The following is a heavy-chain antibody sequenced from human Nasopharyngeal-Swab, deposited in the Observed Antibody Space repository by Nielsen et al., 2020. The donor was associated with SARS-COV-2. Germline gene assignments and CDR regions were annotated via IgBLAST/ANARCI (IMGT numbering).Heavy chain of an antibody. J-gene: IGHJ4*02. V-gene: IGHV4-39*01. CDR2: IYYSGST. D-gene: IGHD1-26*01. Sequence: PGKGLEWIGSIYYSGSTYYNPSLKSRVTISVDTSKNQFSLKLSSVTAADTAVYYCATPWELSAYRGQGTLVTVSS. CDR3: ATPWELSAY.